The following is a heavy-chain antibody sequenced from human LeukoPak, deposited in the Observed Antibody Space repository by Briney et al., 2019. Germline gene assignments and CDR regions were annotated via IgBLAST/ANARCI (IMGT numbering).Heavy chain of an antibody. D-gene: IGHD1-26*01. CDR3: ARKYNSGSYYWYFDL. J-gene: IGHJ2*01. V-gene: IGHV5-51*01. Sequence: GESLKISCKGSGYSFTSYWIGWVRQMPGKGLEWMGIIYPGDSDTRYSPSFQGQVTISADESISTAYLQWSSLKASDTAMYYCARKYNSGSYYWYFDLWGRGTLVTVSS. CDR2: IYPGDSDT. CDR1: GYSFTSYW.